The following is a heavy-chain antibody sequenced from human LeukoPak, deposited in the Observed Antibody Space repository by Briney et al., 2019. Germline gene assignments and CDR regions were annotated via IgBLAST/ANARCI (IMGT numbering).Heavy chain of an antibody. CDR3: ARQSSGYYYGWFDP. V-gene: IGHV4-39*01. CDR1: GGSILDSTYY. D-gene: IGHD3-22*01. CDR2: IFYTGNT. Sequence: PSETLSLTCTVSGGSILDSTYYWAWIRQPPGKGLEWIATIFYTGNTHYNPSLKSRVTMSVDTVKNQFSLNLNSVTAADTAVNYCARQSSGYYYGWFDPWGQGTLVTVSS. J-gene: IGHJ5*02.